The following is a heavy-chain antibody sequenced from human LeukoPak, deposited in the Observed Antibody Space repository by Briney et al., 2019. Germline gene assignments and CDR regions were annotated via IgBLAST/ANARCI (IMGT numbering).Heavy chain of an antibody. Sequence: SETLSLTCTVSGGSISSYYWSWIRQPPGKGLEWIGYIYYSGSTNYNPSLKSRVTISVDTSKNQFSLKLSSVTAADTAVYYCARQGQLWLRGALDIWGQGTMVTVSS. V-gene: IGHV4-59*08. J-gene: IGHJ3*02. CDR1: GGSISSYY. CDR3: ARQGQLWLRGALDI. D-gene: IGHD5-18*01. CDR2: IYYSGST.